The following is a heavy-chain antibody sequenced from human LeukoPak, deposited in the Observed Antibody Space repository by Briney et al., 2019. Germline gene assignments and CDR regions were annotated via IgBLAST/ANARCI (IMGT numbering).Heavy chain of an antibody. CDR3: ATGRIMITFGGVIVIPPLGY. Sequence: ASVKVSCKVSGYTLTELSMHWVRQAPGKGLEWMGGFDPEDGGTIYAQKFQGRVPMTEDTSTDTAYMELSSLRSEDTAVYYCATGRIMITFGGVIVIPPLGYWGQGTLVTVSS. J-gene: IGHJ4*02. CDR1: GYTLTELS. V-gene: IGHV1-24*01. D-gene: IGHD3-16*02. CDR2: FDPEDGGT.